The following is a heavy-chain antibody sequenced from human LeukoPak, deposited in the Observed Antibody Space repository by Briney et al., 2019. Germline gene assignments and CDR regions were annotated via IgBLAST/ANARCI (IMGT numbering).Heavy chain of an antibody. CDR1: GFTFSSYA. Sequence: PGGSLRLSCASSGFTFSSYAMSWVRQAPGKGLEWVSAISGSGGSTYYADSVKGRFTISRDNSKNTLYLRMNSLRAEDTAVYYCAKEDDGELWFGELYLGYWGQGTLVTVSS. D-gene: IGHD3-10*01. CDR3: AKEDDGELWFGELYLGY. CDR2: ISGSGGST. V-gene: IGHV3-23*01. J-gene: IGHJ4*02.